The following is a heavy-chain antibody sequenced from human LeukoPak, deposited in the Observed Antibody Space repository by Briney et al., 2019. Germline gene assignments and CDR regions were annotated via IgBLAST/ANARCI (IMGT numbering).Heavy chain of an antibody. CDR1: GITFRNYG. J-gene: IGHJ5*02. CDR3: ARDSLGTSSGWFDP. CDR2: IWYDGSNK. V-gene: IGHV3-33*01. Sequence: GRSLRLSCAASGITFRNYGMHWVRQAPGKGLEWVAIIWYDGSNKYYADSVKGRFTISRDNSKNTLYLQMNSLRAEDTAVYYCARDSLGTSSGWFDPWGQGTLVTVSS. D-gene: IGHD6-19*01.